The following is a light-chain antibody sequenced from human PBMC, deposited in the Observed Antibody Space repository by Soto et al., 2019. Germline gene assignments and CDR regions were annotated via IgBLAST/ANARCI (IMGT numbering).Light chain of an antibody. CDR1: RNSRNY. CDR3: QQVHSTPYT. V-gene: IGKV1-39*01. J-gene: IGKJ2*01. CDR2: ASS. Sequence: DIQMTQSPSSLSASVGDSVTISCRASRNSRNYLTWYQQKPGKAPKLLIYASSSLHGGVPSRIAGSGSGTDFTLTVSGVQPEDFATYFCQQVHSTPYTVGQGT.